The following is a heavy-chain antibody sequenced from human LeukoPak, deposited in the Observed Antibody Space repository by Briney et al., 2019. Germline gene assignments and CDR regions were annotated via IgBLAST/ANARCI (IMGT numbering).Heavy chain of an antibody. CDR3: ARDGVTTVTKVMARNNWFDP. D-gene: IGHD4-11*01. CDR2: INAGNGNT. Sequence: RASVKVSCKASGYTFTSYAMHWVRQAPGQRLEWMGWINAGNGNTKYSQKFQGRVTITRDTSASTAYMELSSLRSEDTAVYYCARDGVTTVTKVMARNNWFDPWGQGTLVTVSS. J-gene: IGHJ5*02. V-gene: IGHV1-3*01. CDR1: GYTFTSYA.